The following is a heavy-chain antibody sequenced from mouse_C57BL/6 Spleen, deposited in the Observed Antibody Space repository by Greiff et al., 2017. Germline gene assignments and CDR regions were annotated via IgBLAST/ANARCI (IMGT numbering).Heavy chain of an antibody. Sequence: VQGVESGAELAKPGASVKLSCKASGYTFTSYWMHWVKQRPGQGLEWIGYINPSSGYTKYNQKFKDKATLTADKSSSTAYMQLSSLTYEDSAVYYCAFTSFYYYGSSGAYAMDYWGQGTSVTVSS. CDR1: GYTFTSYW. D-gene: IGHD1-1*01. CDR3: AFTSFYYYGSSGAYAMDY. CDR2: INPSSGYT. V-gene: IGHV1-7*01. J-gene: IGHJ4*01.